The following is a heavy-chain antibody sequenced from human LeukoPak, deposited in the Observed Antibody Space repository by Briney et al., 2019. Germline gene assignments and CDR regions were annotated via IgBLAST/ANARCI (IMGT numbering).Heavy chain of an antibody. CDR2: IGPTGTDR. Sequence: GGSLRLSCAASGFAFSSCGFNWVRQAPGKGLEWVSSIGPTGTDRYYADSVRGRFTISRDNAKNSMYLQMDSLRDEDTAVYYCATETIGRHYDYWGQGTLLTVSS. V-gene: IGHV3-21*01. CDR3: ATETIGRHYDY. D-gene: IGHD1-14*01. CDR1: GFAFSSCG. J-gene: IGHJ4*02.